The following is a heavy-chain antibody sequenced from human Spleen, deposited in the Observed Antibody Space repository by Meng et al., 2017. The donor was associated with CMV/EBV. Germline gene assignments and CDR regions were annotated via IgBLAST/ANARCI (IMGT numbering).Heavy chain of an antibody. CDR2: VSYSGTN. CDR3: ARVGGYCSSTSCHNWFDP. CDR1: IGRGKYH. Sequence: IGRGKYHRSWIRDHAGKGLEWIGYVSYSGTNIYDRSLQSRLTMSVDTSKNQFSLELNSVTAADTAVYYCARVGGYCSSTSCHNWFDPWGQGTLVTVSS. V-gene: IGHV4-31*02. J-gene: IGHJ5*02. D-gene: IGHD2-2*01.